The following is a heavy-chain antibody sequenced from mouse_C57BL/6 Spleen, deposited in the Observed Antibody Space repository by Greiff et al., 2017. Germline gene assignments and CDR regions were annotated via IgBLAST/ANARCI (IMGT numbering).Heavy chain of an antibody. J-gene: IGHJ2*01. Sequence: QVQLQQSGAELMKPGASVKLSCKATGYSFTGSWIEWVKQRPGHGLEWIGEILPGSGSTNYNEKFKGKATFTAYTSYNAAYMQRSSLTTEDSAIYYWARVDGYDEGDYFDYWGQGTTLTVSS. D-gene: IGHD2-2*01. V-gene: IGHV1-9*01. CDR1: GYSFTGSW. CDR2: ILPGSGST. CDR3: ARVDGYDEGDYFDY.